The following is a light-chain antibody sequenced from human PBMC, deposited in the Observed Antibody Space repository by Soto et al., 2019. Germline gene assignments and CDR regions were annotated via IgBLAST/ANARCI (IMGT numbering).Light chain of an antibody. CDR2: DAS. CDR1: QTIINW. Sequence: DIQMTQSPSTLSASVGDGVTITCRASQTIINWLAWYQQKPGKAPKLLIYDASSLEGGVPSRFSGSGSGTEFTLTLSSLQPDDFATYYCQQYYSYWTFGQGTKVEIK. V-gene: IGKV1-5*01. CDR3: QQYYSYWT. J-gene: IGKJ1*01.